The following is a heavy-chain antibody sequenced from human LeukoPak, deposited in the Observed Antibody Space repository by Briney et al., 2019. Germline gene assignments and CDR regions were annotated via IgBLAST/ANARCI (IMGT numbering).Heavy chain of an antibody. D-gene: IGHD3-22*01. CDR2: ITSSSSYI. CDR1: GFTFSSYS. Sequence: GGSLRLSCAASGFTFSSYSMNWVRQAPGKGLEWVSSITSSSSYIYYADSVKGRFTISRDNAKNSLYLQMNSLRAEDTAVYYCARHVVGVGFDYWGQGTLVTVSS. CDR3: ARHVVGVGFDY. J-gene: IGHJ4*02. V-gene: IGHV3-21*01.